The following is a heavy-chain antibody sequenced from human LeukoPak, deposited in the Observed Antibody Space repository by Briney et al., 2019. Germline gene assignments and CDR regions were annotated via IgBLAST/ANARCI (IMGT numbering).Heavy chain of an antibody. J-gene: IGHJ2*01. D-gene: IGHD6-13*01. V-gene: IGHV3-13*01. CDR2: IGTAGEI. CDR3: ARAAYSSTWYSRYFDL. Sequence: GGSLRLSCAASGFTFSSYDIHRVRQATGKGLEWVSGIGTAGEIYYPGSVKGRFTISRENAKNSLYLQMNSLSAGDTAVYYCARAAYSSTWYSRYFDLWGRGTLVTVSS. CDR1: GFTFSSYD.